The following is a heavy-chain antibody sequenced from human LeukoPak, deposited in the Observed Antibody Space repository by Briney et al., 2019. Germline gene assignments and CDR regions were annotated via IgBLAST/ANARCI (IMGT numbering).Heavy chain of an antibody. CDR2: IYPGDSDT. V-gene: IGHV5-51*01. J-gene: IGHJ5*02. CDR1: GYSFTSYW. D-gene: IGHD2-2*01. CDR3: ARRASNPPQGYCSSTSCYAAGNNWFDP. Sequence: GESLKISCKGSGYSFTSYWIGWVRQMPGKGLEWMGIIYPGDSDTRYSPSFQGQVTISADKSISTAYLQWTSLKASATAMYYCARRASNPPQGYCSSTSCYAAGNNWFDPWGQGTLVTVSS.